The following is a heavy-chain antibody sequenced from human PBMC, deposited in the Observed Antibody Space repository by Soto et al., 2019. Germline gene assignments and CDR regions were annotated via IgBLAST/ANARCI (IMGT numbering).Heavy chain of an antibody. V-gene: IGHV3-21*06. CDR3: ARVSGTLERYSDLGY. CDR1: GFIFSSYS. Sequence: EVQLVESGGGLVKPGGSLRLSCAASGFIFSSYSMNWVRQAPGKGLEWVSSISPRSDYIYFADSMRGRFTIPRDNAQNSLYLHMNNLRAEDTAVYHCARVSGTLERYSDLGYWGQGTLVTVSS. J-gene: IGHJ4*02. D-gene: IGHD3-10*01. CDR2: ISPRSDYI.